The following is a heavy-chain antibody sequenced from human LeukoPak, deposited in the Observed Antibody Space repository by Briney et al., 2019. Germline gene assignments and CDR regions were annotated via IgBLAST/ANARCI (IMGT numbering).Heavy chain of an antibody. J-gene: IGHJ4*02. Sequence: ASVKVSCKASGYTFTSYAMNWVRQAPGQGLEWMGWINTNTGNPTYAQGFTGRFVFSLDTSVSTAYLQISSLKAEDTAVYYCGVGGSSLGIDYWGQGTLVTVSS. D-gene: IGHD6-6*01. CDR3: GVGGSSLGIDY. CDR2: INTNTGNP. CDR1: GYTFTSYA. V-gene: IGHV7-4-1*02.